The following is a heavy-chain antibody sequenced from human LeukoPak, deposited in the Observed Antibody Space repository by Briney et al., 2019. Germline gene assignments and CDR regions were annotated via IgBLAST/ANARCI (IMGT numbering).Heavy chain of an antibody. Sequence: GGSLRLSCAASGFTFSSDGMSWVRQAPGKGLEWVSGIGGSGGSTYYADSVKGRFTISRDNSKNTLYLYLQMNSLRAEDTAVYYCAKRAGGPHFGYWGQGTLVTVSS. CDR1: GFTFSSDG. CDR3: AKRAGGPHFGY. V-gene: IGHV3-23*01. CDR2: IGGSGGST. J-gene: IGHJ4*02. D-gene: IGHD6-19*01.